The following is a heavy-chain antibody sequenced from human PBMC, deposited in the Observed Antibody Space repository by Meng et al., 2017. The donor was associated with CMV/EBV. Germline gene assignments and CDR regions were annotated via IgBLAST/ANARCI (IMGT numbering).Heavy chain of an antibody. Sequence: GESLKLSCAASGFTFSSYAMHWVRQAPGKGLEWVAVISYDGSNKYYADPVKGRFTISRDNSKNTLYLQMNSLRAEDTAVYYCARFPYYDFWSGYYTWVGGPPNSIDYWGQGTLVTVSS. CDR1: GFTFSSYA. CDR3: ARFPYYDFWSGYYTWVGGPPNSIDY. D-gene: IGHD3-3*01. CDR2: ISYDGSNK. J-gene: IGHJ4*02. V-gene: IGHV3-30-3*01.